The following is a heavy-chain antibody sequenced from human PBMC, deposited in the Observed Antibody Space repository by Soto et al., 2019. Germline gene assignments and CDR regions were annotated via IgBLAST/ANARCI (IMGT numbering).Heavy chain of an antibody. D-gene: IGHD4-17*01. CDR2: IYHSGST. Sequence: SETLSLTCSVSGGSISSGGYSWSWIRQPPGKGLEWIGYIYHSGSTYYNPSLKSRVTISVDRSKNQFSLKLSSVTAADTAVYYCARFWGDYVNWFEPWGQGTLVTVSS. V-gene: IGHV4-30-2*01. CDR1: GGSISSGGYS. CDR3: ARFWGDYVNWFEP. J-gene: IGHJ5*02.